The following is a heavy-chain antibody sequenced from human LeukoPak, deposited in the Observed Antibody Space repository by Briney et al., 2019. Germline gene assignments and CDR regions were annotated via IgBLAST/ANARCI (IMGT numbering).Heavy chain of an antibody. D-gene: IGHD4-17*01. CDR2: MNPNSGNT. Sequence: ASVKVSCKASGYTFTSYDINGVRQATGQGLEWMGWMNPNSGNTGYAQKFQGRVTMTRNTSISTAYMELSSLRSEDTAVYYCPRIGGINGDYEGDWGQGTLVTVSS. CDR1: GYTFTSYD. V-gene: IGHV1-8*01. CDR3: PRIGGINGDYEGD. J-gene: IGHJ4*02.